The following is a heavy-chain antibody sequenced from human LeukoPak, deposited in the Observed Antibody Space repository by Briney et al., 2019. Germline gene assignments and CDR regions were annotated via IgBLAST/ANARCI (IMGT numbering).Heavy chain of an antibody. V-gene: IGHV3-23*01. D-gene: IGHD2-15*01. CDR3: AKLGYCSGGSCYRSFSF. Sequence: GGSLRLSCAASGFTFSSYGMSWVRQAPGKGLEWVSAISGSGGSTYYADSVEGRFTISRDNSKNTLYLQMNSLRAEDTAVYYCAKLGYCSGGSCYRSFSFWGQGTLVTVSS. CDR1: GFTFSSYG. CDR2: ISGSGGST. J-gene: IGHJ4*02.